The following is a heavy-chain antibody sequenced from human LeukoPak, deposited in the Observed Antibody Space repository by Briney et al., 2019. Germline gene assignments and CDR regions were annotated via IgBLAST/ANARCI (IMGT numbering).Heavy chain of an antibody. D-gene: IGHD2-15*01. CDR1: GFTFSSYA. J-gene: IGHJ4*02. Sequence: GGSLRLSCAASGFTFSSYAMSWVRQAPGKGLQWVSVTSGSGGSTYYADSVKGRFTISRDNSKNTLYLQMNSLRAEDTAVYYCAKDYCSGGSCYSGLVYWGQGTLVTVSS. CDR3: AKDYCSGGSCYSGLVY. V-gene: IGHV3-23*01. CDR2: TSGSGGST.